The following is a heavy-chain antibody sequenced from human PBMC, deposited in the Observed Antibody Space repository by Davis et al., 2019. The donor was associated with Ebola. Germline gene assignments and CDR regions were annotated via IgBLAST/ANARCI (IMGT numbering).Heavy chain of an antibody. CDR3: AMGGQTYDY. J-gene: IGHJ4*02. CDR2: IWYDGSNK. CDR1: GFTFSSYG. Sequence: GESLKISCAASGFTFSSYGMHWVRQAPGKGLEWVAVIWYDGSNKYYADSAKGRFTISRDNSKNTLYLQMNSLRAEDTAVYYCAMGGQTYDYWGQGTLVTVSS. V-gene: IGHV3-33*01. D-gene: IGHD1-26*01.